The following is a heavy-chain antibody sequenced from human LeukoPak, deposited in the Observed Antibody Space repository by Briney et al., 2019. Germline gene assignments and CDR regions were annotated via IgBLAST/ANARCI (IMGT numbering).Heavy chain of an antibody. CDR1: GFTFSSYW. CDR3: ARVNYYYYYGMDV. CDR2: IKQDGSEK. J-gene: IGHJ6*02. V-gene: IGHV3-7*04. Sequence: GGSLRPSCAASGFTFSSYWMTWVRQAPGKGLEWVANIKQDGSEKYYVDSVKGRFTISRDNAKNSLYLQMNSLRVEDTSVYYCARVNYYYYYGMDVWGQGTTVTVSS.